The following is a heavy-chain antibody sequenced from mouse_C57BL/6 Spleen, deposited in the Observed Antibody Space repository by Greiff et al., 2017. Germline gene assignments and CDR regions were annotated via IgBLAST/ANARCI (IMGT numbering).Heavy chain of an antibody. J-gene: IGHJ3*01. V-gene: IGHV1-55*01. Sequence: QVQLQQPGAELVKPGASVKMSCKASGYTFTSYWITWVKQRPGQGLEWIGDIYPGSGSTNYNGKFKSKATLTVDTSSSTAYMQLSSLTSEDSAVYYCAREGGYYGSSYAWFAYWGQGTLVTVSA. CDR1: GYTFTSYW. D-gene: IGHD1-1*01. CDR3: AREGGYYGSSYAWFAY. CDR2: IYPGSGST.